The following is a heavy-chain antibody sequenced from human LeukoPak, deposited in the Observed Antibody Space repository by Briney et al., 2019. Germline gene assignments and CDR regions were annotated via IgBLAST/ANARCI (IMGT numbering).Heavy chain of an antibody. CDR1: GYTFTSYD. V-gene: IGHV1-8*01. Sequence: GASVKVSCKASGYTFTSYDINWVRQATGQGLEWMGRMNPNSGNTGYAQKFQGRVTMTRNTSISTAYMELSSLRSEDTAVYYCARETTVTTPYYYYYYGMDVWGQGTTVTVSS. CDR3: ARETTVTTPYYYYYYGMDV. CDR2: MNPNSGNT. D-gene: IGHD4-17*01. J-gene: IGHJ6*02.